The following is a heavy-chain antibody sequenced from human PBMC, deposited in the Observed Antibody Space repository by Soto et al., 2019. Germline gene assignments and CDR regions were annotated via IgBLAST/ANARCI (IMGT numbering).Heavy chain of an antibody. D-gene: IGHD6-13*01. CDR2: INHSGST. Sequence: PSETLSLTCAVYGGSFSGYYWSWIRQPPGKGLEWIGEINHSGSTNYNPSLKSRVTIPVDTSKNQFSLKLSSVTAADTAVYYCARLYPPLRGSSWLDSWGQGTLVTVSS. J-gene: IGHJ4*02. V-gene: IGHV4-34*01. CDR1: GGSFSGYY. CDR3: ARLYPPLRGSSWLDS.